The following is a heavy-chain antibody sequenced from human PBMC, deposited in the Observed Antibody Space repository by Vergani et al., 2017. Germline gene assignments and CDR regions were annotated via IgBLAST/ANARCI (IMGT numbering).Heavy chain of an antibody. CDR3: ARSNRWLQNPYYYYGMDV. D-gene: IGHD5-24*01. V-gene: IGHV7-4-1*02. CDR2: INTNTGNP. Sequence: QMQLVQSGAEVKKTGSSVKVSCKASGGTFSSYAMNWVRQAPGQGLEWMGWINTNTGNPTYAQGFTGRFVFSLDTSVSTAYLQISSLKAEDTAVYYCARSNRWLQNPYYYYGMDVWGQGTTVTVSS. CDR1: GGTFSSYA. J-gene: IGHJ6*02.